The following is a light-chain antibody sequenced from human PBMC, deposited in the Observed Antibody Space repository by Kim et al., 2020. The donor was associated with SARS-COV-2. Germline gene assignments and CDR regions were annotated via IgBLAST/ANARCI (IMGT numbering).Light chain of an antibody. CDR2: GAS. V-gene: IGKV3-15*01. Sequence: EIVMTQSPVTVSVSPGERATLSCRASQSVNDNLAWYQQRPGQAPRLLIYGASTRATGVPARFSGSGSGTDFTLTISSLQSEDFALYYCQQYNDWPPHTFGGGTKMDIK. CDR3: QQYNDWPPHT. CDR1: QSVNDN. J-gene: IGKJ4*01.